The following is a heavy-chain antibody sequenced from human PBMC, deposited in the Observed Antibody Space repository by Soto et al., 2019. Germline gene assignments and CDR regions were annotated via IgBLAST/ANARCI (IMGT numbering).Heavy chain of an antibody. CDR2: IKSKTDGGTT. D-gene: IGHD3-9*01. CDR1: GFTFSNAW. CDR3: TTEDPAFLYVDWFLSIDY. Sequence: PGGSLRLSCAASGFTFSNAWMSWVRQAPGKGLEWVGRIKSKTDGGTTDYAAPVKGRFTISRDDSKNTLHLQMNSLKTEDTAVYYCTTEDPAFLYVDWFLSIDYWGQGTLVTVSA. V-gene: IGHV3-15*01. J-gene: IGHJ4*02.